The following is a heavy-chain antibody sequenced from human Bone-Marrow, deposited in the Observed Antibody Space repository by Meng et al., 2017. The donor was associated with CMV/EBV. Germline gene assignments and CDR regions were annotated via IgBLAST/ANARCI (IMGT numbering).Heavy chain of an antibody. Sequence: GGSLRLSCAASGFTFRTYDMNWVRQAPGKGLEWVSSISSNSNYIYYADSVKGRFTISRDNAKNSLYLQMDSLRVEDTALYYCVRGWPVIWGQGTLVTVSS. CDR3: VRGWPVI. V-gene: IGHV3-21*01. J-gene: IGHJ4*02. D-gene: IGHD2-21*01. CDR2: ISSNSNYI. CDR1: GFTFRTYD.